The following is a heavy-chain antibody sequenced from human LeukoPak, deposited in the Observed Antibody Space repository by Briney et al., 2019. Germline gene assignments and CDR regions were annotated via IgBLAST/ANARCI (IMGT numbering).Heavy chain of an antibody. CDR1: GFSLSTRGVG. V-gene: IGHV2-5*02. CDR3: VHSPCFSCGSGDSVRYFDS. CDR2: IYWDDDK. D-gene: IGHD4-17*01. Sequence: GSGPAMVRPTQTLTLTCTLSGFSLSTRGVGVGWIRQPPGKALQWFALIYWDDDKRYSPVLKSRLTITKDTSNTQVVLTMTNMDPVDTATYYCVHSPCFSCGSGDSVRYFDSWGQGILVTVSS. J-gene: IGHJ4*02.